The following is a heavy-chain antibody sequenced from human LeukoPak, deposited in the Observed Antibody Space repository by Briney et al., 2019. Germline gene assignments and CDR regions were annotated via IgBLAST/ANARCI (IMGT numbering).Heavy chain of an antibody. V-gene: IGHV1-46*01. D-gene: IGHD2-15*01. CDR3: SRELSGGYFDF. J-gene: IGHJ4*02. CDR2: INPRDANT. Sequence: ASVKASCKASGYNLISYHMHWVQQAPGQGLEWMGMINPRDANTYYAQKFQGRVTMTRDTATSTVYMELSSLRSEDTAMYYCSRELSGGYFDFWGQGSLVTVSS. CDR1: GYNLISYH.